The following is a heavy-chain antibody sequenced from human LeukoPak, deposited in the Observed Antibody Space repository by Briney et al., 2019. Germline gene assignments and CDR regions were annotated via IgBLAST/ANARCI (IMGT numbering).Heavy chain of an antibody. CDR1: GYTFTGYY. D-gene: IGHD1-26*01. V-gene: IGHV1-2*06. J-gene: IGHJ5*02. Sequence: GASVKVSCKASGYTFTGYYMHWVRQAPGQGLEWMGRINPNSGGTNYAQKFQGRVTMTRDTSISTAYMELSRLRSDDTAVYYCARDYSGSSNWFDPWGQGTLVTVSS. CDR2: INPNSGGT. CDR3: ARDYSGSSNWFDP.